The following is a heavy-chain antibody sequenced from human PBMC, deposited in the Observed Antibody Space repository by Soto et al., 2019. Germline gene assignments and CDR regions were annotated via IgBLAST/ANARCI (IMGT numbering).Heavy chain of an antibody. CDR2: IYYTGST. V-gene: IGHV4-59*01. J-gene: IGHJ6*02. D-gene: IGHD3-16*02. CDR3: ARERRRYTTSYGMDV. Sequence: SETLSLTCTVSGGSISSYYWSWIRQPPGKGLEWIGYIYYTGSTNYNPSLKSRVTISLDTSKNQFSLNLSSVTAADTAVYYCARERRRYTTSYGMDVWGQGTTVTVSS. CDR1: GGSISSYY.